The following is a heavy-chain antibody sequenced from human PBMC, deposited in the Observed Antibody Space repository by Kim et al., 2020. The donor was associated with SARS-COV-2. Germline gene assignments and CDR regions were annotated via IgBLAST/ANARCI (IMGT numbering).Heavy chain of an antibody. J-gene: IGHJ1*01. Sequence: TNYNPSLKSRVTISVDTSKNQFSLKLSSVTAADTAVYYCASGYSYGYFQHWGQGTLVTVSS. CDR2: T. D-gene: IGHD5-18*01. V-gene: IGHV4-34*01. CDR3: ASGYSYGYFQH.